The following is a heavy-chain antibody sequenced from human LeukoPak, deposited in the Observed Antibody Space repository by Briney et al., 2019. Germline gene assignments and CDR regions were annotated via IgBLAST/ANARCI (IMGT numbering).Heavy chain of an antibody. Sequence: SETLSLTCTVSGGSISSYYWSWIRQPPGKGLEWIGYIYYSGSTNYNPSLKSRVTISVDTSKNQFSLKLSAVTAADTAVYYCARLIGWELPPATIDYWGQGTLVTVSS. CDR1: GGSISSYY. CDR3: ARLIGWELPPATIDY. CDR2: IYYSGST. J-gene: IGHJ4*02. D-gene: IGHD1-26*01. V-gene: IGHV4-59*01.